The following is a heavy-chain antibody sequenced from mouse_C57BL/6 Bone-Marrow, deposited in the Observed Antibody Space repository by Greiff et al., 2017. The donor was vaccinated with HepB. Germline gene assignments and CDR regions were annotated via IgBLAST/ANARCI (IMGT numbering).Heavy chain of an antibody. CDR1: GFTFTDYY. CDR2: VYPYNGGT. Sequence: EVKLQESGPVLVKPGPSVKISCKASGFTFTDYYMPWVKQSHGKSLEWIGLVYPYNGGTSYNQKFKGKATLTVDTSSSTAYMELNSLTSEDSAVYYCASFYYYGSSYEYFDVWGTGTTVTVSS. D-gene: IGHD1-1*01. J-gene: IGHJ1*03. V-gene: IGHV1-36*01. CDR3: ASFYYYGSSYEYFDV.